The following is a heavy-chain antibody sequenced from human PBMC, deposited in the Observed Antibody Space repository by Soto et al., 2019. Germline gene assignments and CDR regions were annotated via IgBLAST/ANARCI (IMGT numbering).Heavy chain of an antibody. J-gene: IGHJ5*02. CDR1: GYSFSSFW. V-gene: IGHV5-10-1*01. D-gene: IGHD5-18*01. Sequence: RGESLKISCKVSGYSFSSFWITRVRQMPGKGLEWMGRIDPSDSYANYSPSFQGHVTFSADKSINTAYLQWSSLKASDTAMYYCGRVRVDKAEGWFDPWGQGTLVTVSS. CDR3: GRVRVDKAEGWFDP. CDR2: IDPSDSYA.